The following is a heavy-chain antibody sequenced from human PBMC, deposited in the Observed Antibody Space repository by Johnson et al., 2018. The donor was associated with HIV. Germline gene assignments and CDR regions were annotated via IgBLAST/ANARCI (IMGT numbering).Heavy chain of an antibody. D-gene: IGHD3-3*01. CDR3: ARGKRFWSGLGAFDI. CDR2: IRYDGSNK. CDR1: GFTFSSYG. Sequence: QVLLVESGGGVVQPGGSLRLSCAASGFTFSSYGMHWVRQAPGKGLEWVAFIRYDGSNKYYADSVQGRFTISIDTLKNTLYLQMNSLRAEDTAVYYCARGKRFWSGLGAFDIWGQGTMVTVSS. V-gene: IGHV3-30*02. J-gene: IGHJ3*02.